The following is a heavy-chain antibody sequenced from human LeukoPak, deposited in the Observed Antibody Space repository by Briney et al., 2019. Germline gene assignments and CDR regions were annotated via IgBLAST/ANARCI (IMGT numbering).Heavy chain of an antibody. J-gene: IGHJ6*02. V-gene: IGHV4-39*02. D-gene: IGHD4-23*01. Sequence: PSETLSLTCIVSGGSISSISSNNYHWGWIRQPPGKGLEWIGSIYYSGSTYYNPSLKSRVTISVDTSKNQFSLKLSSVTAADTALYYCAREMGVVTAHGIDVWGQGTTVTVSS. CDR1: GGSISSISSNNYH. CDR3: AREMGVVTAHGIDV. CDR2: IYYSGST.